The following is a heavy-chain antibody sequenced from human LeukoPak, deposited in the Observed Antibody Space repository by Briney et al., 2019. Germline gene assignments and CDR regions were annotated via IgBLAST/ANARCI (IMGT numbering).Heavy chain of an antibody. V-gene: IGHV4-59*10. CDR3: ARAMTTVTANWFDP. J-gene: IGHJ5*02. CDR1: GGSFSGYY. CDR2: IYTSGST. Sequence: SETLSLTCAVYGGSFSGYYWSWIRQPAGKGLEWIGRIYTSGSTNYNPSLKSRVTMSVDTSKNQFSLKLSSVTAADTAVYYCARAMTTVTANWFDPWGQGTLVTVSS. D-gene: IGHD4-17*01.